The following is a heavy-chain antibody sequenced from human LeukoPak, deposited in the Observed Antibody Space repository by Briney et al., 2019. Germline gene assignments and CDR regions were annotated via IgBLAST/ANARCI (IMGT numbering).Heavy chain of an antibody. CDR1: GGTFSSYA. J-gene: IGHJ4*02. V-gene: IGHV1-69*01. D-gene: IGHD3-3*01. CDR2: IIPIFGTE. CDR3: ARGGFITIFGVVTTEYYFDY. Sequence: SVTVSCKASGGTFSSYAISWVRQLPGQGLEWMGGIIPIFGTENYAQKFQGRVTITPDECTSTAYMELSTLRSEDTAVYYCARGGFITIFGVVTTEYYFDYWGQGTLVTVSS.